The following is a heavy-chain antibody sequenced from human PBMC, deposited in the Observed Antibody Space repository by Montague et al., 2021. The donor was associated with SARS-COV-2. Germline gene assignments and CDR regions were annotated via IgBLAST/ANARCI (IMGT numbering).Heavy chain of an antibody. J-gene: IGHJ4*02. CDR3: ARRHIVASNRAFDY. V-gene: IGHV4-38-2*02. D-gene: IGHD2-21*01. CDR1: GDSITNNYH. CDR2: IYHSGTT. Sequence: SETLSLTCTVSGDSITNNYHWGWIRQPPGKGLEWIGTIYHSGTTYFNPSLKSRVTISVDTSNNQFSLKLTSVIAADTAVYYCARRHIVASNRAFDYWGQGTLVTVSS.